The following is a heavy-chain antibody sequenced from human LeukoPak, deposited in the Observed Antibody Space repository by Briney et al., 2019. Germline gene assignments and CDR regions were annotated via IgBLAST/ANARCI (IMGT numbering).Heavy chain of an antibody. J-gene: IGHJ6*03. CDR1: GFTFSSYA. Sequence: GGSLRLSCAASGFTFSSYAMSWVRQAPGKGLEWVSGINWNGGSTGYADSVKGRFTISRDNAKNSLYLQMNGLRAEDTALYYCARGNYGGNPYYYYYYMDVWGKGTTVTVSS. CDR3: ARGNYGGNPYYYYYYMDV. V-gene: IGHV3-20*04. CDR2: INWNGGST. D-gene: IGHD4-23*01.